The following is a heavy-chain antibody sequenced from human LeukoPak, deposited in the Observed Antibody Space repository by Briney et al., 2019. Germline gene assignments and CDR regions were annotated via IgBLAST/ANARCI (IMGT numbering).Heavy chain of an antibody. V-gene: IGHV1-69*04. CDR2: IIPILGIA. CDR1: GGTFSSYA. Sequence: SVKVSCKASGGTFSSYAISWVRQAPGRGLKWMGRIIPILGIANYAQKFQGRVTITADKSTSTAYMELSSLRSEDTAVYYCARVDTAMVIDYWGQGTLVTVSS. CDR3: ARVDTAMVIDY. J-gene: IGHJ4*02. D-gene: IGHD5-18*01.